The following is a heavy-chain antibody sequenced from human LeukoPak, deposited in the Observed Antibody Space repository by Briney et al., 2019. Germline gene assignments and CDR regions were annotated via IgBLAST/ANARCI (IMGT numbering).Heavy chain of an antibody. V-gene: IGHV3-23*01. Sequence: PGGSLRLSCAASGFTFSSHAMSWVRQAPGKGLEWVSVISGSGDYTYADSVNGRFTASRDNSKNTLYLQMDSLRAEDTAVYYCAKCNCGGSCYYMMDVWGKGTTVTVSS. J-gene: IGHJ6*04. CDR2: ISGSGDYT. CDR3: AKCNCGGSCYYMMDV. D-gene: IGHD2-15*01. CDR1: GFTFSSHA.